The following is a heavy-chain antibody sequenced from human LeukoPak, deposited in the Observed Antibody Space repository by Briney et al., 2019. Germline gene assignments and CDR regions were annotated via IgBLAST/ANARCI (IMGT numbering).Heavy chain of an antibody. J-gene: IGHJ5*02. CDR1: GGSISGYF. V-gene: IGHV4-59*01. CDR2: IYYTGNT. CDR3: VRSKSGAYGWFDP. D-gene: IGHD2-15*01. Sequence: PSETLSLTCTVSGGSISGYFWTWIRQPPGKGLEWIGYIYYTGNTNYNPSLKSRVTISIDTSKNHFSLNVNSVTAADAAMYYCVRSKSGAYGWFDPWGPGTLVTVSS.